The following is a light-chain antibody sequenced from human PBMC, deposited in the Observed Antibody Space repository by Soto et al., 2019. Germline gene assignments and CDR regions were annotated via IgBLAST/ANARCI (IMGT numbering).Light chain of an antibody. Sequence: QSALTQPASVSGSSGQSITISCTGTSSDVGGYNYVSWYQQHPGKAPKLMIYDVSNRPSGVSNRFSVSKSGNTASLTISGLQAEDEADYYCSSYTSSSTPHVVFGGGTKLTVL. J-gene: IGLJ2*01. CDR2: DVS. V-gene: IGLV2-14*01. CDR3: SSYTSSSTPHVV. CDR1: SSDVGGYNY.